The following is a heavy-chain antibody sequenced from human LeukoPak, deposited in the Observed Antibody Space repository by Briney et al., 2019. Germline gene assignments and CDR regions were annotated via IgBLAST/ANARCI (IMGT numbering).Heavy chain of an antibody. J-gene: IGHJ4*02. CDR2: ISSNGGST. CDR3: AKVDAGIAVAGIDY. Sequence: GGSLRLSCSASGFTFSSYAMHWVRQTPGKGLEYVSAISSNGGSTYYADSVKGRLTISRDNSKNTLYLQMNSLRAEDTAVYYCAKVDAGIAVAGIDYWGQGTLVTVSS. V-gene: IGHV3-64*04. CDR1: GFTFSSYA. D-gene: IGHD6-19*01.